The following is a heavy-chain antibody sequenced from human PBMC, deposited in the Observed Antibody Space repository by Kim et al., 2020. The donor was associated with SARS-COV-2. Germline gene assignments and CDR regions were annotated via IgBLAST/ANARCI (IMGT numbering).Heavy chain of an antibody. Sequence: SETLSLTCTVSGASISSYYWSWIRQPPGKGLEWIGYIYYSGSTNYNPSLKSRVTISVDTSKNQFSLKLSSVTAADTAVYYCARELGPVGSTRQTSYYYGMDVWGQGTTVTVSS. CDR3: ARELGPVGSTRQTSYYYGMDV. D-gene: IGHD2-2*01. V-gene: IGHV4-59*13. CDR1: GASISSYY. CDR2: IYYSGST. J-gene: IGHJ6*02.